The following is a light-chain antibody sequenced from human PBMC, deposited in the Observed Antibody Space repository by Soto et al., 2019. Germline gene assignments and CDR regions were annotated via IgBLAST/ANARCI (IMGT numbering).Light chain of an antibody. CDR1: QTISNW. V-gene: IGKV1-5*01. CDR3: QQCYMGWT. CDR2: DAS. J-gene: IGKJ1*01. Sequence: DIQITQSPATLSASVGDRVTISCRASQTISNWLAWYQQKSGKAPKLLIYDASSLESGVPSRFSGTGSGTEFTFSITSLQPEDFGTYYCQQCYMGWTFGQGTKV.